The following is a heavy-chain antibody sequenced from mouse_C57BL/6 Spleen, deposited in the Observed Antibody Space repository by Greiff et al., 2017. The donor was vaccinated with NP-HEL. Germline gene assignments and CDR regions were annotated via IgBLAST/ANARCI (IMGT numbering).Heavy chain of an antibody. D-gene: IGHD1-1*01. J-gene: IGHJ3*01. CDR3: TRDERYYYGSSWAWFAY. V-gene: IGHV5-9-1*02. CDR2: ISSGGDYI. Sequence: EVQRVESGEGLVKPGGSLKLSCAASGFTFSSYAMSWVRQTPEKRLEWVAYISSGGDYIYYADTVKGRFTISRDNARNTLYLQMSSLKSEDTAMYYCTRDERYYYGSSWAWFAYWGQGTLVTVSA. CDR1: GFTFSSYA.